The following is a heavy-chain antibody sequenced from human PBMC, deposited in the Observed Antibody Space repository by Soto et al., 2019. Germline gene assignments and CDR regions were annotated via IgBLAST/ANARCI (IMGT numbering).Heavy chain of an antibody. J-gene: IGHJ5*02. V-gene: IGHV4-4*07. CDR3: ARGQRFSDSFDP. D-gene: IGHD3-3*01. Sequence: SETLSLTCTVSGGAISCYYWTWIRQSAGKGLEWIGRIYSSGGTKYNPSLQSRVTMSLDTSKNQFSLRLSSVTAADTAVYYCARGQRFSDSFDPWGQGTLVTVSS. CDR2: IYSSGGT. CDR1: GGAISCYY.